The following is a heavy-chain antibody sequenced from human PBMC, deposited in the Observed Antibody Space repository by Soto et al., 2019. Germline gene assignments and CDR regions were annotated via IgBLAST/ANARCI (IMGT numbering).Heavy chain of an antibody. CDR1: GFSLTTSGVG. D-gene: IGHD3-10*01. CDR3: ARRLTVVPLAFDL. CDR2: IYWNGDT. Sequence: QITLKESGPTLVKPTQTLTLTCTFSGFSLTTSGVGVGWIRQPPGKALEWLALIYWNGDTRYSPSLKNRVTITTDTSKNQVVLTMTDMDPVDTATYYCARRLTVVPLAFDLWGQGTMVTVSS. J-gene: IGHJ3*01. V-gene: IGHV2-5*01.